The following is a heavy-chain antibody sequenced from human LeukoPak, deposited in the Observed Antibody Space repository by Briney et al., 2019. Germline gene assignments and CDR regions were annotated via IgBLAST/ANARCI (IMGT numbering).Heavy chain of an antibody. J-gene: IGHJ4*02. Sequence: GGSLRLSCAASGFTFSNYGMSWVRQAPGKGLEWVSTISGDGGSTHYADSVKGRFTISRDNSRNTLYLQMNSLRAEDTAVYYCAKAPGSFDYWGQGTLVTVSS. V-gene: IGHV3-23*01. CDR1: GFTFSNYG. CDR3: AKAPGSFDY. D-gene: IGHD6-25*01. CDR2: ISGDGGST.